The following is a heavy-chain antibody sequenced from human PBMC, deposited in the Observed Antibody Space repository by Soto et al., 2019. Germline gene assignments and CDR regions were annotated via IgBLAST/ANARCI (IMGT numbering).Heavy chain of an antibody. D-gene: IGHD6-6*01. V-gene: IGHV3-64*01. CDR1: GFTFSSYA. CDR2: ISSNGGST. J-gene: IGHJ6*03. CDR3: ARGTSFYSSSSKARHRYYYMDV. Sequence: EVQLVESGGGLVQPGGSLRLSCAASGFTFSSYAMHWVRQAPGKGLEYVSAISSNGGSTYYANSVKGRFTISRDNSKNTLYLQMGSMRAEDMAVYYCARGTSFYSSSSKARHRYYYMDVWGKGTTVTVSS.